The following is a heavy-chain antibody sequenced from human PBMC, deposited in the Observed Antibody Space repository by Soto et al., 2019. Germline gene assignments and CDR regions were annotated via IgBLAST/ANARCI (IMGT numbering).Heavy chain of an antibody. CDR1: GFSLSTSGVG. CDR3: ADVYGGYDNFGY. Sequence: QITLKESGPTLVKPTQTLTLTCTFSGFSLSTSGVGVGWIRQPPGKALEWLALIYWDDDKRYSPSLKSRLTTNKAPSKNQVVLTTTHMDPVATATYCRADVYGGYDNFGYWGQGTLVTVSS. V-gene: IGHV2-5*02. J-gene: IGHJ4*02. CDR2: IYWDDDK. D-gene: IGHD5-12*01.